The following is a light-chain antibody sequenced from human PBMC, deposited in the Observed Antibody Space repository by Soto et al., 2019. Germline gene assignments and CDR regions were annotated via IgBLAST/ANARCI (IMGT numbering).Light chain of an antibody. Sequence: VLTQSAATLSGSPGERVTLSCRASQSVATNLAWYQQKTGQAPRLLIYDASNRATGIPARFSGSGPGTDFTLTISSLEPEDFAVYYCQQRSNWPITFGQGTRWIS. V-gene: IGKV3D-11*02. J-gene: IGKJ1*01. CDR2: DAS. CDR1: QSVATN. CDR3: QQRSNWPIT.